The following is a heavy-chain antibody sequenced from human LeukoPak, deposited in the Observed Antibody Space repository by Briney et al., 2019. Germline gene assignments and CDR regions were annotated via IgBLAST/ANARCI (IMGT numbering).Heavy chain of an antibody. V-gene: IGHV3-48*01. CDR3: ARDLGITMIVPWAAFDY. CDR2: ISSSSSTI. D-gene: IGHD3-22*01. J-gene: IGHJ4*02. CDR1: GFTFSSYS. Sequence: GGSLRLSCAASGFTFSSYSMNWVRQAPGKGLEWVSYISSSSSTIYYADSAKGRFTISRDNAKNSLYLQMNSLRAEDTAVYYCARDLGITMIVPWAAFDYWGQGTLVTVSS.